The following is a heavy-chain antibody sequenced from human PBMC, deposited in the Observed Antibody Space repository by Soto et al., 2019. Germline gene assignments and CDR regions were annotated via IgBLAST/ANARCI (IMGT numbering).Heavy chain of an antibody. J-gene: IGHJ4*02. Sequence: ALVKVSCKASGYTFTSYDINWVRQATGQGLEWMGWMNSNSGNTGYAQKFQGRVTMTRNTSISTAYMELSSLRSEDTAVYYCARMDGRYQLLFVWGQGTLVTVSS. CDR2: MNSNSGNT. CDR1: GYTFTSYD. CDR3: ARMDGRYQLLFV. D-gene: IGHD2-2*01. V-gene: IGHV1-8*01.